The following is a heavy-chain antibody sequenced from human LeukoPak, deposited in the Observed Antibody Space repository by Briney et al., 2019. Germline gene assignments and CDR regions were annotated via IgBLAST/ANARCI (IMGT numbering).Heavy chain of an antibody. V-gene: IGHV4-59*01. CDR3: ARTAAGPQYYYYYGMDV. CDR2: IYYSGST. Sequence: SETLSLTCTVSGGSISSYYWSWIRQPPGKGLEWIGYIYYSGSTNYNPSLKSRVTISVDTSKNQFSLKLNSVTAADTAVYYCARTAAGPQYYYYYGMDVWGQGTTVTVSS. J-gene: IGHJ6*02. CDR1: GGSISSYY. D-gene: IGHD6-13*01.